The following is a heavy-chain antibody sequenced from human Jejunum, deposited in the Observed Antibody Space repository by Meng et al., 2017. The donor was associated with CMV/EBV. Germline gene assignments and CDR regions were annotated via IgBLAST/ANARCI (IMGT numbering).Heavy chain of an antibody. CDR3: ARGSGFLIDA. J-gene: IGHJ5*02. CDR1: GFIFSNYY. Sequence: CVASGFIFSNYYMSWVRQAPGKGLEWVANINQDGSMIFYMGSVKGRFTISRDNAKNSLYLQMNSLRAEDTAVYYCARGSGFLIDAWGQGTLVTVSS. D-gene: IGHD3-3*01. V-gene: IGHV3-7*01. CDR2: INQDGSMI.